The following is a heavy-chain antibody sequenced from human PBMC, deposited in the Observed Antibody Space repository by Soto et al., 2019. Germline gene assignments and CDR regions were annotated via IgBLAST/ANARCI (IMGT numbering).Heavy chain of an antibody. CDR2: VKPDGSAA. CDR1: VFTFNYYW. Sequence: SLRLSCAASVFTFNYYWMTWVRQSPGKGLEWVANVKPDGSAAFYADSLKGRFTISRDNAKNSVSLQMDSLRADDTAVYYCARDRERVTVNGGIALGAMEVWGHGTTVTVSS. V-gene: IGHV3-7*03. J-gene: IGHJ6*02. D-gene: IGHD3-22*01. CDR3: ARDRERVTVNGGIALGAMEV.